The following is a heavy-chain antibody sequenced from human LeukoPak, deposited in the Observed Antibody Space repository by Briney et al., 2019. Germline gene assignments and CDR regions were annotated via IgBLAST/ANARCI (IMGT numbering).Heavy chain of an antibody. CDR1: GFTFSSYW. Sequence: GGSLILSCAASGFTFSSYWMHWVRQPPGKGLVWVSRINSDASSTYYADSVKGRFSISRDNTKNTLYLQMNSLRAEDTAVYYCARGYGDWFDPWGQGTLVTVSS. D-gene: IGHD1-14*01. CDR3: ARGYGDWFDP. V-gene: IGHV3-74*01. CDR2: INSDASST. J-gene: IGHJ5*02.